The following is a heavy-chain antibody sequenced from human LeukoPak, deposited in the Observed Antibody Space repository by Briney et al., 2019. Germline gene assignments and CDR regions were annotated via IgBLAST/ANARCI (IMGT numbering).Heavy chain of an antibody. J-gene: IGHJ4*02. CDR3: ATLRRDGYNYDY. CDR1: GFTFSNSW. Sequence: GGSLRLSCAASGFTFSNSWMSWVRQAPGKGLEWVSAISWNSGSIGYADSVKGRFTISRDNAKNSLYLQMNSLRAEDTALYYCATLRRDGYNYDYWGQGTLVTVSS. CDR2: ISWNSGSI. V-gene: IGHV3-20*04. D-gene: IGHD5-24*01.